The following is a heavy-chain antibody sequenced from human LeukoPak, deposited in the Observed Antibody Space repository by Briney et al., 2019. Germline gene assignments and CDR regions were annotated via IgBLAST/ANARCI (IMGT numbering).Heavy chain of an antibody. D-gene: IGHD2-21*01. CDR2: ISSGSSTI. J-gene: IGHJ1*01. CDR3: AIAYCGGDCYSGEYFQH. CDR1: GFTFSSYS. Sequence: GGSLRLSCAASGFTFSSYSMNWVRQAPGKGLEWVSYISSGSSTIHYADSVKGRLAISRDNAKNSLYLQMNSLRAEDTAVYYCAIAYCGGDCYSGEYFQHWGQGTLVTVSS. V-gene: IGHV3-48*01.